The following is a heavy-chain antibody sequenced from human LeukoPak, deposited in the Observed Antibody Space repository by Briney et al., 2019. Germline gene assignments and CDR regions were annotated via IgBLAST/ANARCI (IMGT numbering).Heavy chain of an antibody. CDR1: GDSVSSNSVT. J-gene: IGHJ4*02. CDR2: TYYRSKWYN. V-gene: IGHV6-1*01. D-gene: IGHD1-26*01. CDR3: ARVGVSYLGSFDY. Sequence: SQTLSLTCAISGDSVSSNSVTWNWIRQSPSRGLEWLGRTYYRSKWYNDYAVSVKSRITINPDTSNNQFSLQLSSVTPEDTAVYYCARVGVSYLGSFDYWGQGTLVTVSS.